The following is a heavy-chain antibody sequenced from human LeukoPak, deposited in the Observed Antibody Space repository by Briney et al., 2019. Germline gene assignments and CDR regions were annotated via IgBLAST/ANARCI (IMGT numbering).Heavy chain of an antibody. V-gene: IGHV5-51*01. J-gene: IGHJ4*02. CDR2: IYPGDSDT. D-gene: IGHD6-19*01. Sequence: GESLKISCKGSGYRFTSYWIGWVRQMPGKGLEWMGIIYPGDSDTRYSPSFQGQVTISVDKSISTAYLQWSSPKASDTAMYYCANSEYSSGWAYFDYWGQGTLVTVSS. CDR1: GYRFTSYW. CDR3: ANSEYSSGWAYFDY.